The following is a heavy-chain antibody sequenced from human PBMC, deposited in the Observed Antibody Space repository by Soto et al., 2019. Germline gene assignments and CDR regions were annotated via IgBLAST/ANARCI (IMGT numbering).Heavy chain of an antibody. CDR1: GHTFTNYW. CDR3: ARLGFNYDFLSGYYNVHHYYGIDV. Sequence: PGESLKISCKGSGHTFTNYWIGWVRQMPGKGLELMGIIYPGDSDTRYSPSFQGQVTISADKSINSVYLQWSSLKASDTATYYCARLGFNYDFLSGYYNVHHYYGIDVWGQGTTVTVSS. D-gene: IGHD3-3*01. J-gene: IGHJ6*02. CDR2: IYPGDSDT. V-gene: IGHV5-51*01.